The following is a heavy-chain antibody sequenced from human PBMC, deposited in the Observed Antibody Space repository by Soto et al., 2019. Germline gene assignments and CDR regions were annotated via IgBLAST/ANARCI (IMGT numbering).Heavy chain of an antibody. CDR2: IYTSGRT. CDR1: NGSLSNSY. CDR3: ARSSHKESWFDP. D-gene: IGHD6-13*01. J-gene: IGHJ5*02. V-gene: IGHV4-4*07. Sequence: QVQLQESGPGLVKPSETLSLSCTVSNGSLSNSYWNWIRQPAGKGLEWMGRIYTSGRTTYNPPLRSRVTMSVDTSKTQFSLKLNSVTAADTAVYCCARSSHKESWFDPWGQGTLVTVSS.